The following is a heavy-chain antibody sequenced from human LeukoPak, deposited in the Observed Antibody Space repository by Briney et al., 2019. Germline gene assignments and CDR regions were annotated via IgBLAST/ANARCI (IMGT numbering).Heavy chain of an antibody. CDR1: GGFISSSNYY. CDR2: IFYSGGT. D-gene: IGHD4-11*01. CDR3: ARHPTTTDDAFDL. V-gene: IGHV4-39*01. Sequence: PSETLSLTCTVSGGFISSSNYYWGWIRQPPGKGLEWIGSIFYSGGTYWNPSLKSRVTITVDTPNNQFSLNLNSVTAADTAVYYCARHPTTTDDAFDLWGQGTLVTASS. J-gene: IGHJ3*01.